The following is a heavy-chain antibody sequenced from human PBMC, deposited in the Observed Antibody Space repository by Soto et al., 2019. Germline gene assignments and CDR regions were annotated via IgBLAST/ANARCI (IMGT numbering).Heavy chain of an antibody. D-gene: IGHD2-15*01. CDR2: IIHIFGTA. V-gene: IGHV1-69*01. CDR3: ARDEGGYYYGMDV. Sequence: VQLVQSGAEVKKPGSSVKVSCKASGGTFSSYAISWVRQAPGQGLEWMGGIIHIFGTANYAQKFQGRVKIAADESTSTAYMEPISLRAEDTAVYYCARDEGGYYYGMDVWGQGTTVTVSS. CDR1: GGTFSSYA. J-gene: IGHJ6*02.